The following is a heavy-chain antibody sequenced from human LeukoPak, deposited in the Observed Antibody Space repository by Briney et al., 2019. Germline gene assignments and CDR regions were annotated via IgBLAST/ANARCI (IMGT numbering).Heavy chain of an antibody. CDR1: GGSFSGYY. Sequence: PSETLSLTCAVYGGSFSGYYWSWIRQPPGKGLEWIGEINHSGSTNYNPSLKSRVTISVDTSKNQFSLKLSSVTAADTAVYYCARTGITGTTPFDYWGQGTLVTVSS. V-gene: IGHV4-34*01. D-gene: IGHD1-7*01. J-gene: IGHJ4*02. CDR2: INHSGST. CDR3: ARTGITGTTPFDY.